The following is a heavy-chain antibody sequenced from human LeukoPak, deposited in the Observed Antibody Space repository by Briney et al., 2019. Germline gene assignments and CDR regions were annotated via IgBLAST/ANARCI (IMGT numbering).Heavy chain of an antibody. D-gene: IGHD4-17*01. J-gene: IGHJ4*02. CDR2: IYDSGST. CDR1: GGSISSYY. CDR3: ARSSTVTSQNFDY. Sequence: SETLSLTCTVSGGSISSYYWSWIRQPPGKGLEWIGYIYDSGSTNYNPSLKSRVTISVDTSKNQFSLKLSSVTAADTAVYYCARSSTVTSQNFDYWGQGTLVTVSS. V-gene: IGHV4-59*08.